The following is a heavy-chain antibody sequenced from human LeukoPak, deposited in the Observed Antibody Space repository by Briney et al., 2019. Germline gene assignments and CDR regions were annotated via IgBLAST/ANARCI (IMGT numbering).Heavy chain of an antibody. CDR1: VYTLTNYS. Sequence: ASLSVSRKASVYTLTNYSLSAVRQAPGQRLEWMGWISASNGNRNYPQKLQGRVTMTTDTSTSTAYMELRSLRFDDTAVYYCATGHYYDSSGPNPPPDYWGQGTLVTVSS. CDR3: ATGHYYDSSGPNPPPDY. J-gene: IGHJ4*02. V-gene: IGHV1-18*01. D-gene: IGHD3-22*01. CDR2: ISASNGNR.